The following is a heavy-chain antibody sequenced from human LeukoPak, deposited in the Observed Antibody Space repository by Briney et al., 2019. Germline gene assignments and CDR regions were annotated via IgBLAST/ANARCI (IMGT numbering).Heavy chain of an antibody. J-gene: IGHJ5*01. Sequence: PGGSLRLSCAASGFTFSHYGMHWVRQAPGKGLEGVAVIWSDGTNQYYADSVKGRFTISRDDSGNTVYLQMNSLRPEDTGVYYCAKDAQRGFDYSNSLESWGQGTPVTVST. CDR2: IWSDGTNQ. D-gene: IGHD4-11*01. V-gene: IGHV3-33*06. CDR3: AKDAQRGFDYSNSLES. CDR1: GFTFSHYG.